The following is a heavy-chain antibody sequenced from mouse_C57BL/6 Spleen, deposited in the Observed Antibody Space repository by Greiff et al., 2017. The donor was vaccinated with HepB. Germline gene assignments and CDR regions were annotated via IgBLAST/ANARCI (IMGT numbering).Heavy chain of an antibody. D-gene: IGHD1-1*01. J-gene: IGHJ2*01. CDR1: GYAFTNYL. V-gene: IGHV1-54*01. CDR2: INPGSGGT. CDR3: ARSDTTVLDY. Sequence: VQLVESGAELVRPGTSVKVSCKASGYAFTNYLIEWVKQRPGQGLEWIGVINPGSGGTNYNEKFKGKATLTADKSSSTAYMQLSSLTSEDAAVFFSARSDTTVLDYWGQGTTLTVSS.